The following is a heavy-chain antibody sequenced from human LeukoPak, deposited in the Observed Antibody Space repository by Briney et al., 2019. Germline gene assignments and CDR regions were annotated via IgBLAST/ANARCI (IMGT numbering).Heavy chain of an antibody. V-gene: IGHV3-66*02. CDR2: IYSGGST. CDR3: ASLRITMYGVVTPPGV. D-gene: IGHD3-3*01. CDR1: GFTVSSNY. Sequence: GGSLRLSCAASGFTVSSNYMSWVRQAPGKGLEWVSVIYSGGSTYYSDSVKGRFTISRDNSKNTLYLQMNSLRAEDTAGYYCASLRITMYGVVTPPGVWGKGTTVTGSS. J-gene: IGHJ6*04.